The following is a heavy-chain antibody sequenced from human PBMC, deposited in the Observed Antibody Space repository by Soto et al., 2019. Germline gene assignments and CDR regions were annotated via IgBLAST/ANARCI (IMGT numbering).Heavy chain of an antibody. CDR2: IIPIFGTA. CDR3: AGPIPSAVTAKDAFDI. J-gene: IGHJ3*02. CDR1: GGTFSSYA. D-gene: IGHD2-21*02. Sequence: QVQLVQSGAEVKKPGSSVKVSCKASGGTFSSYAISWVRQAPGQGLEWMGGIIPIFGTANYGQKFQDRVTISADESTSTAYMELISLRSEDTAVYYCAGPIPSAVTAKDAFDIWGQGTMVTVSS. V-gene: IGHV1-69*12.